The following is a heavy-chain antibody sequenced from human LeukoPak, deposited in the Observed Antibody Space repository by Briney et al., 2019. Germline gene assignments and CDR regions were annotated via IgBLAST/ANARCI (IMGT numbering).Heavy chain of an antibody. CDR3: ARRYYYDSSGCIDY. Sequence: ASVKVSCKASGYTFTSYGISWVRQAPGQGLEWMGWISAYNGNTNYAQKLQGRVTMTTDTSTSTAYMELRSLRSDDTAVYYCARRYYYDSSGCIDYWGQGTLVTVSS. CDR2: ISAYNGNT. J-gene: IGHJ4*02. D-gene: IGHD3-22*01. CDR1: GYTFTSYG. V-gene: IGHV1-18*01.